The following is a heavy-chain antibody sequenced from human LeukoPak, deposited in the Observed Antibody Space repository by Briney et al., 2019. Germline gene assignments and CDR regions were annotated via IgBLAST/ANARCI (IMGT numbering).Heavy chain of an antibody. V-gene: IGHV4-30-2*01. J-gene: IGHJ5*02. D-gene: IGHD6-6*01. Sequence: TSETLSLTSAVSDDSISSGGYSWSWIRHPPGKGLEWIGYISHSGNTYFNPSLMSRVTMSLGRSKNQFFLRLTSVTAADTAVYYCARVKGSNWFDPWGQGTLVTVSS. CDR2: ISHSGNT. CDR1: DDSISSGGYS. CDR3: ARVKGSNWFDP.